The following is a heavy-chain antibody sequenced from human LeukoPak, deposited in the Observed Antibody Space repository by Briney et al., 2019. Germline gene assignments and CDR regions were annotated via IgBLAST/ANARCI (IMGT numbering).Heavy chain of an antibody. CDR2: ISSSRSYI. CDR1: GFTFSSYS. Sequence: GGSLRLSCAASGFTFSSYSMNWVRQAPGEGLEWVSSISSSRSYIYYADSVRGRFTVSRDNAKNSLYLQMNSLRAEDTAVYYCAGDVHYDFWTGYYSTWPLGYWGQGTLVTVSS. V-gene: IGHV3-21*01. CDR3: AGDVHYDFWTGYYSTWPLGY. J-gene: IGHJ4*02. D-gene: IGHD3-3*01.